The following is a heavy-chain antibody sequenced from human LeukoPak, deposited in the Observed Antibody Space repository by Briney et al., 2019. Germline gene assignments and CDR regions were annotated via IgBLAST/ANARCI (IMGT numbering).Heavy chain of an antibody. D-gene: IGHD3-22*01. CDR2: ISGSGGST. CDR3: AKDLTYYYDSSGYSSANWFDP. J-gene: IGHJ5*02. V-gene: IGHV3-23*01. CDR1: GFTFSSYA. Sequence: GGSLRLSCAASGFTFSSYAMSWVRQAPGKGLEWVSAISGSGGSTYYADSVKGRFTISSDYTKNPLYLQMNRLRAEDTSVYYCAKDLTYYYDSSGYSSANWFDPWGQGTLVTVSS.